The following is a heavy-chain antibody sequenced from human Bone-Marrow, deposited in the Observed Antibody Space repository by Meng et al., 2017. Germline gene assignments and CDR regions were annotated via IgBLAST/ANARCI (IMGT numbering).Heavy chain of an antibody. CDR2: IYSGGST. D-gene: IGHD3-3*01. J-gene: IGHJ4*02. CDR3: ARGRSGYFDY. CDR1: GFSVSSNY. V-gene: IGHV3-53*02. Sequence: VQLVGTGGVLVQLGGSLRLSCEASGFSVSSNYMSWVRQAPGKGLEWISVIYSGGSTYYADSVKGRFTISRDNSKNTLYLQMNSLRAEDTAVYYCARGRSGYFDYWGQGTLVTVSS.